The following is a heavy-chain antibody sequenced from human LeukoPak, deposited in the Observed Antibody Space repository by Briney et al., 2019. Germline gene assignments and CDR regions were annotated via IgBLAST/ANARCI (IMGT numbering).Heavy chain of an antibody. D-gene: IGHD3-10*01. CDR2: ISSDGTTT. Sequence: GWSMRLSCAASAFTFSRYCMHWVRQTAGDWLVWVSRISSDGTTTTYADSVKGRFTISRDNDRNTLYLQMNSLRAKDTAVYYCARFAYDSGSLSWGQGALVTVSS. V-gene: IGHV3-74*01. J-gene: IGHJ5*02. CDR1: AFTFSRYC. CDR3: ARFAYDSGSLS.